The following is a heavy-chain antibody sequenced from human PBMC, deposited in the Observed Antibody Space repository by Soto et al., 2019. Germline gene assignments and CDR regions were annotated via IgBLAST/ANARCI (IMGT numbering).Heavy chain of an antibody. Sequence: ASVKVSCKASGYTFTSYAMHWVRQAPGQRLEWMGWINAGNGNTKYSQKFQGRVTITRDTSASTVYMELSSLRSEDTAVYYCARDYDYGDYAFGMDVWGQGTTVTVSS. V-gene: IGHV1-3*01. D-gene: IGHD4-17*01. CDR1: GYTFTSYA. CDR3: ARDYDYGDYAFGMDV. J-gene: IGHJ6*02. CDR2: INAGNGNT.